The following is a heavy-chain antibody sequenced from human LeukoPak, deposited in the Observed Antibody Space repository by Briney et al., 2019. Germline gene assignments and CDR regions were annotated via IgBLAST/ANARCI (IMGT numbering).Heavy chain of an antibody. J-gene: IGHJ4*02. CDR3: AKVGHYYDSSGYYHPAFDY. CDR2: ISGSGGST. D-gene: IGHD3-22*01. CDR1: GFTFSSHW. V-gene: IGHV3-23*01. Sequence: GGSLXLSCAASGFTFSSHWMSWVRQAPGKGREWVSAISGSGGSTYYADSVKGRFTISRDNSKNTLYLQMNSLRAEDTAVYYCAKVGHYYDSSGYYHPAFDYWGQGTLVTVSS.